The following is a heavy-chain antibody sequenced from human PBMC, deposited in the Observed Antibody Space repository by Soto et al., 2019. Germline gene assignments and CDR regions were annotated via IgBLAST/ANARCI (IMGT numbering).Heavy chain of an antibody. CDR3: AAGGSWARLDN. D-gene: IGHD6-13*01. CDR1: GFTFSMYS. CDR2: IPQDGVDG. J-gene: IGHJ4*02. V-gene: IGHV3-7*03. Sequence: DVKLVETGGGLVQPGDSLRLSCEVSGFTFSMYSMSWVRQSPGKGLEWVAKIPQDGVDGHYADSVKGRFTISRDNGKNSLYLQLNNLRAEDTAVYYCAAGGSWARLDNWGQGTLVTVSS.